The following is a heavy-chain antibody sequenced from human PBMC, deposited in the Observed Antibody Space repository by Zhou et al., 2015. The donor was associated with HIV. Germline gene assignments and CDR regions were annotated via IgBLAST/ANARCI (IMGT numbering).Heavy chain of an antibody. D-gene: IGHD4-17*01. V-gene: IGHV1-69*08. J-gene: IGHJ6*02. CDR2: IIPILGIA. CDR1: GGTFSSYT. Sequence: QVQLVQSGAEVKKPGSSVKVSCKASGGTFSSYTISWVRQAPGQGLEWMGRIIPILGIANYAQKFQGRVTITADKSTSTAYMELSSPRSEDTAVYYCAREGPTVTHMEPHQYYYYGMDVWGQGTTVTVSS. CDR3: AREGPTVTHMEPHQYYYYGMDV.